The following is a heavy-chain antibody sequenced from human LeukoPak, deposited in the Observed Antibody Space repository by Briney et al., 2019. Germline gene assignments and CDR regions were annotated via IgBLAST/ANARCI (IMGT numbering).Heavy chain of an antibody. CDR3: ARDWWIQTGRRYNWFDP. CDR1: GYTFTGYY. J-gene: IGHJ5*02. D-gene: IGHD5-18*01. CDR2: INPNSGGT. Sequence: ASVKVSCKASGYTFTGYYMHWVRQAPGQGLEWMEWINPNSGGTNYAQKFQGRVTMTRDTSISTAYMELSRLRSDDTAVYYCARDWWIQTGRRYNWFDPWGRGTLVTVSS. V-gene: IGHV1-2*02.